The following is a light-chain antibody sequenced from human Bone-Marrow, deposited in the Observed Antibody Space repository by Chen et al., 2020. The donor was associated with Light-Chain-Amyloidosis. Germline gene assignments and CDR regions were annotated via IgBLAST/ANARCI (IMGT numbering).Light chain of an antibody. CDR1: QTISSNY. CDR2: GSS. J-gene: IGKJ4*01. Sequence: EIVLTQSPGTLSLSPGEGANLSCRASQTISSNYLTWYQQEFGQAPRFLIYGSSSRATGIPDRFTGSGSGTDFTLAINRLEPEDFAMYYCQQYGTSPLTFGGGTKVEIK. V-gene: IGKV3-20*01. CDR3: QQYGTSPLT.